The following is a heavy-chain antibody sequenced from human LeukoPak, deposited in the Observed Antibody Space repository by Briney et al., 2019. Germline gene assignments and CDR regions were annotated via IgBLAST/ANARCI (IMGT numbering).Heavy chain of an antibody. Sequence: GGSLRLSCAASGFTFSSYSMSWVRQLPGKGLEWISNIGSLSRSVNYADSVKGRFIITRDNAKNSLYLQMNSLKVEDTGVYYCARVRNWTPGYYFDYWGQGTLVTVSS. J-gene: IGHJ4*02. V-gene: IGHV3-48*01. D-gene: IGHD1-1*01. CDR1: GFTFSSYS. CDR2: IGSLSRSV. CDR3: ARVRNWTPGYYFDY.